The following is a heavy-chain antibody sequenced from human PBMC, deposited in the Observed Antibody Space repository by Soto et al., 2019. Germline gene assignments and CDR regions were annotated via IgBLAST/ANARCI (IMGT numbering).Heavy chain of an antibody. D-gene: IGHD5-18*01. V-gene: IGHV3-53*01. J-gene: IGHJ6*02. CDR1: GFSVSSNY. CDR2: IYSGGNT. Sequence: EVQLVESGGGLIQPGGSLRLSCAASGFSVSSNYMSWVRQAPGKGLEWVSVIYSGGNTHYADSVKGRFTISRDNSKNTLYLQMNSLRAEDTAVYYCARESTWIPYYRYGRAVWGHGTTVTVSS. CDR3: ARESTWIPYYRYGRAV.